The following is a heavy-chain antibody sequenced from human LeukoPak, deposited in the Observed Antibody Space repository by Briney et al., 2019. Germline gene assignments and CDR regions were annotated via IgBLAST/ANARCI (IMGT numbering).Heavy chain of an antibody. CDR1: GGSLSSYY. J-gene: IGHJ4*02. CDR3: ARSQAYSGDY. CDR2: IYTSGGT. Sequence: PSETLSLTCTVSGGSLSSYYWSWIRQPAAKGLEWIGRIYTSGGTNYNPSLKSQVTMSVDTSKNQFSLKLSSVTAADTAVYYCARSQAYSGDYWGQGTLVTVSS. D-gene: IGHD1-26*01. V-gene: IGHV4-4*07.